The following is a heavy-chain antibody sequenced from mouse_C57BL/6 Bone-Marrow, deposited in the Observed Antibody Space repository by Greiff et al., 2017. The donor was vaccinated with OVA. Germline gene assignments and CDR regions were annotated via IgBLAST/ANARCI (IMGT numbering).Heavy chain of an antibody. D-gene: IGHD3-2*02. Sequence: EVMLVESGGDLVKPGGSLKLSCAASGFTFSSYGMSWVRQTPDKRLEWVATISSGGSYTYYPDSVKGRFTISRDNAKNTLYLQMSSLKSEDTAMNYCARQRQLRPYYFDYWGQGTTLTVSS. J-gene: IGHJ2*01. V-gene: IGHV5-6*01. CDR2: ISSGGSYT. CDR3: ARQRQLRPYYFDY. CDR1: GFTFSSYG.